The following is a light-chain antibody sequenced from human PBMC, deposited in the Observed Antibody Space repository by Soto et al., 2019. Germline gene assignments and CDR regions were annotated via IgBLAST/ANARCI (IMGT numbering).Light chain of an antibody. CDR3: SSYTSISPYV. CDR2: EVS. V-gene: IGLV2-14*01. CDR1: SSDVGGYNY. J-gene: IGLJ1*01. Sequence: QSALTQPASVSGSPGQSITISCTGTSSDVGGYNYVSWYQHHPGKAPKLMIYEVSNRPSGVSNRFSGSKSGNTASLTISGLQAEEEADYSCSSYTSISPYVFGTGTKLTVL.